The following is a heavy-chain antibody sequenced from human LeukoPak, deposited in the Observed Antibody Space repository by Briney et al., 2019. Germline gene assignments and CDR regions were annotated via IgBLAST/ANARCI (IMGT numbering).Heavy chain of an antibody. Sequence: GGSLRLSCAASGFTFSNFWMSWVRQAPGKGLEWVANIKVDGSEKYYVDSVKGRFTISRDNAENSLYLQMNSLRAEDTAVYYCARTETTFDYWGQGTLVTVSS. D-gene: IGHD1-7*01. CDR1: GFTFSNFW. V-gene: IGHV3-7*03. CDR3: ARTETTFDY. J-gene: IGHJ4*02. CDR2: IKVDGSEK.